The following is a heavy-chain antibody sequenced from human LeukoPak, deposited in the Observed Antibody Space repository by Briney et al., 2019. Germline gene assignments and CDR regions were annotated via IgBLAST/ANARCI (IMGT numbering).Heavy chain of an antibody. V-gene: IGHV1-69*05. CDR1: GGTFSSYA. CDR2: IIPIFGTA. J-gene: IGHJ4*02. Sequence: SVKVSCKASGGTFSSYAISWVRQAPGQGLEWMGGIIPIFGTANYAQKFQGRVTITTDESTSTAYMELSSLRSEDTAVYYCATGYYDSSGYKYWGQGTLVTVFS. D-gene: IGHD3-22*01. CDR3: ATGYYDSSGYKY.